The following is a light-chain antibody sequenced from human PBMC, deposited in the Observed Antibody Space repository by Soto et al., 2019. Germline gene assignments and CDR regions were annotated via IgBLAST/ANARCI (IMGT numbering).Light chain of an antibody. Sequence: DIVMPQSPDSLAVSLGERATINCKSSQSVLYSSNNKNYLAWYQQKPGQPPKLLIYWASTRDSGVPDRFSGSGSGTDVTLPISSLPAEDVAVYYCQQYYSTPWTFGQGTKVEIK. V-gene: IGKV4-1*01. CDR2: WAS. CDR3: QQYYSTPWT. J-gene: IGKJ1*01. CDR1: QSVLYSSNNKNY.